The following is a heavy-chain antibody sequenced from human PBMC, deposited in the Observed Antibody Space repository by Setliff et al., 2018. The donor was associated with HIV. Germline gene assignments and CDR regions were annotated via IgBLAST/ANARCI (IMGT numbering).Heavy chain of an antibody. J-gene: IGHJ6*02. V-gene: IGHV4-39*07. CDR1: GGSFSSDSYY. CDR2: LYCSGST. D-gene: IGHD3-22*01. CDR3: ARGAFIGYGWSYSGMDV. Sequence: SETLSLTCSVSGGSFSSDSYYWGWIRQFPGKGLEWIVSLYCSGSTYYHPSIKSRVTISIATSKNQFSLKPSSVTAADTAVYYCARGAFIGYGWSYSGMDVWGPGTTVTVSS.